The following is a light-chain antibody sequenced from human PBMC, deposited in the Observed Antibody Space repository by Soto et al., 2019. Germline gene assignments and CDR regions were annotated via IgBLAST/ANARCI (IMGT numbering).Light chain of an antibody. CDR2: EVN. CDR1: SNDVGVYNF. CDR3: SSYAGSNNLV. V-gene: IGLV2-8*01. J-gene: IGLJ2*01. Sequence: QSALTQPPSASGSPGQSVTISCTGTSNDVGVYNFVSWYQQHPGKAPKLMISEVNKRPSGFPDRFSGSKSGNTASLTVSGLQAEDEADYACSSYAGSNNLVFCGGTKLTVL.